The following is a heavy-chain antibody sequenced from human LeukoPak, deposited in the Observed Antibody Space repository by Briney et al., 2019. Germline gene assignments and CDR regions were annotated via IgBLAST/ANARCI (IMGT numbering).Heavy chain of an antibody. CDR3: AKDIVGGGDDY. V-gene: IGHV3-7*01. Sequence: GGSLRLSCAASGFTFSSYSMLWVRQAPGKGLEWVANIKEDGSEKKYIDSVKGRFTISRDNAKNSVYLQMNGLRAEDTAVYYCAKDIVGGGDDYWGQGTLVTVSS. D-gene: IGHD2-21*02. CDR2: IKEDGSEK. CDR1: GFTFSSYS. J-gene: IGHJ4*02.